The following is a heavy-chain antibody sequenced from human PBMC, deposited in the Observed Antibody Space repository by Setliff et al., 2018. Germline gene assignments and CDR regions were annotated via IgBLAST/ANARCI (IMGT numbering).Heavy chain of an antibody. J-gene: IGHJ4*02. CDR1: GFSISSGYY. V-gene: IGHV4-38-2*01. CDR2: IHHSGKA. CDR3: ARAPRYFDPTGSYFDY. D-gene: IGHD3-9*01. Sequence: SETLSLTCAVSGFSISSGYYWGWIRQPPGKGLEWIVNIHHSGKAYYNPSLKSRVTMSVDTSKDQFSLKLNSVTAADTAVYYCARAPRYFDPTGSYFDYWGQGTLVTVSS.